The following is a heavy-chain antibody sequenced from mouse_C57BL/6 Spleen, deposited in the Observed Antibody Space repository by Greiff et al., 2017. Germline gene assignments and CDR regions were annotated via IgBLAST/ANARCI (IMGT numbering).Heavy chain of an antibody. CDR2: IYPRDGST. Sequence: VKLVESGPELVKPGASVKLSCKASGYTFTSYDINWVKQRPGQGLEWIGWIYPRDGSTKYNEKFKGKATLTVDTSSSTAYMELHSLTSEDSAVYFCARGYYGSSSLFAYWGQGTLVTVSA. D-gene: IGHD1-1*01. CDR1: GYTFTSYD. V-gene: IGHV1-85*01. CDR3: ARGYYGSSSLFAY. J-gene: IGHJ3*01.